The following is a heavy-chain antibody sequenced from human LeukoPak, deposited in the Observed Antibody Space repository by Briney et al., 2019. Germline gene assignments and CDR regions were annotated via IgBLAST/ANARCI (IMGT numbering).Heavy chain of an antibody. CDR2: ISTYNGNT. CDR3: ARESGYYYDSSGYRSMDV. D-gene: IGHD3-22*01. J-gene: IGHJ6*02. Sequence: GASVKVSCKASGYTLTSYNINWVRQAPGQGLEWMGWISTYNGNTNYAQKLQGRVTMTTDTSTSTAYMELRSLRSDDTAVYYCARESGYYYDSSGYRSMDVWGQGTTVTVSS. V-gene: IGHV1-18*01. CDR1: GYTLTSYN.